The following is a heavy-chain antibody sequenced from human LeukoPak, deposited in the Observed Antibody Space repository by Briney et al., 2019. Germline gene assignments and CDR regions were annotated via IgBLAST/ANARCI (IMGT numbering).Heavy chain of an antibody. Sequence: SETLSLTCTVSGGSISSSSYYWGWIRQPPGKGLEWIGRIYTSGSTNYNPSLESRVTMSVDTSKSQFSLKLSSVTAADTAVYYCARDIAVAGVYYFDYWGQGTLVTVSS. CDR1: GGSISSSSYY. V-gene: IGHV4-39*07. CDR3: ARDIAVAGVYYFDY. J-gene: IGHJ4*02. CDR2: IYTSGST. D-gene: IGHD6-19*01.